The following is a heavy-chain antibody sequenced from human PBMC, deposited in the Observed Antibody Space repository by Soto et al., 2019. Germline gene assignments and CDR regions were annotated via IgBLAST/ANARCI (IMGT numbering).Heavy chain of an antibody. J-gene: IGHJ6*02. Sequence: SGQVSCKASAGTFSSYAISWVRQAPGQGLEWMGGIIPIFGTANYAQKFQGRVTITADESTSTAYMELSSLRSEDTAVYYFARDQPQAYCGGECYYRYGMDVWGQGTTVTVSS. CDR2: IIPIFGTA. D-gene: IGHD2-21*01. CDR1: AGTFSSYA. V-gene: IGHV1-69*13. CDR3: ARDQPQAYCGGECYYRYGMDV.